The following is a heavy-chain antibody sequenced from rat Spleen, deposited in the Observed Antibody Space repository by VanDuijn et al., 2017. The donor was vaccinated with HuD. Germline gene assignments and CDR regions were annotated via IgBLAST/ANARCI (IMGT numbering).Heavy chain of an antibody. D-gene: IGHD1-6*01. CDR1: EFTFNNYW. Sequence: EVPLVESGGGLVQPGRSLKLSCVASEFTFNNYWMTWIRQAPGKGLEWVASIINTGGSTYYPDSVKGRFTISRDNAKSTLYLQMDSLRSEDTATYYCTRHYTTDYYWYFDFWGPGTMVTVSS. CDR2: IINTGGST. V-gene: IGHV5-31*01. J-gene: IGHJ1*01. CDR3: TRHYTTDYYWYFDF.